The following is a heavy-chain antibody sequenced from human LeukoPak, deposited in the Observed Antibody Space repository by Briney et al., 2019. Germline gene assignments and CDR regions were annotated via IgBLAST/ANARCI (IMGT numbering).Heavy chain of an antibody. J-gene: IGHJ6*02. CDR2: ISAYNGNT. CDR1: GYTFTSYG. Sequence: ASVKVSCKASGYTFTSYGISWVRQAPGPGLEWMGWISAYNGNTNYAQKLQGRVTMTTDTSTSTAYMELRSLRSDDTAVYYCARDNYDILTGYYSDYYYGMDVWGQGTTVTVSS. D-gene: IGHD3-9*01. CDR3: ARDNYDILTGYYSDYYYGMDV. V-gene: IGHV1-18*01.